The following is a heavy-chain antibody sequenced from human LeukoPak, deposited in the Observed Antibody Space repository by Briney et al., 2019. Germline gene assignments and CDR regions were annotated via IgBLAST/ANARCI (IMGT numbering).Heavy chain of an antibody. CDR1: GFTFSNYA. J-gene: IGHJ4*02. CDR2: ISYDGNDK. V-gene: IGHV3-30-3*01. Sequence: PGRSLRLSCAASGFTFSNYAMHWVRQAPGKGLEWVAIISYDGNDKYYTDPVKGRFTISRVKSKNTLYLQMNSLRAEDTAVYYCARDRDTAMGLWGQGTLVTVSS. CDR3: ARDRDTAMGL. D-gene: IGHD5-18*01.